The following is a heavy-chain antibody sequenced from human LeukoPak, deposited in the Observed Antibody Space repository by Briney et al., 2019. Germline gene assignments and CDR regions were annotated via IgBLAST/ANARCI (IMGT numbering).Heavy chain of an antibody. CDR1: GGSFSSYY. D-gene: IGHD5-24*01. CDR3: ARARRDGYNFYYYGMDV. J-gene: IGHJ6*02. V-gene: IGHV4-59*01. Sequence: PSETLSLTCTVSGGSFSSYYWSWIRQPPGKGLEWIGYIYYSGSTNYNPSLKSRVTISVDTSKNQFSLKLSSVTAADTAVYYCARARRDGYNFYYYGMDVWGQGTTVTVSS. CDR2: IYYSGST.